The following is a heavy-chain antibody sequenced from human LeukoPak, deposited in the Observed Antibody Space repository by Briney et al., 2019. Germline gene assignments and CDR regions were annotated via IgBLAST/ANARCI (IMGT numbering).Heavy chain of an antibody. D-gene: IGHD1-14*01. CDR2: IYYSGST. Sequence: SETLSLTCTVSGGSISSSSYYWGWIRQPPGKGLEWIGSIYYSGSTYYNPSLKSRVTISVDTSKNQFSLKLSSVTAADTAVYYCARGRMSYYYYMDVWGKGTTVTVSS. J-gene: IGHJ6*03. CDR3: ARGRMSYYYYMDV. CDR1: GGSISSSSYY. V-gene: IGHV4-39*07.